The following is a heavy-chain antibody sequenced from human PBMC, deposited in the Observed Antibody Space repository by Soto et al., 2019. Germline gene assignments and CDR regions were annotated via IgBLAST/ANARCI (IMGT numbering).Heavy chain of an antibody. CDR3: ARGDRTTAQYYYFMDV. D-gene: IGHD4-17*01. J-gene: IGHJ6*03. Sequence: EVQLVESGGGLVQPGGSLRLSCTASGFPLSDYWMHWVRQAPGKGLVWVSSINSDGSSRTYADPVKGRFTISRDNAQNTVYLHMNSLGADDTGAYYCARGDRTTAQYYYFMDVWGKGTTVTVAS. CDR2: INSDGSSR. CDR1: GFPLSDYW. V-gene: IGHV3-74*01.